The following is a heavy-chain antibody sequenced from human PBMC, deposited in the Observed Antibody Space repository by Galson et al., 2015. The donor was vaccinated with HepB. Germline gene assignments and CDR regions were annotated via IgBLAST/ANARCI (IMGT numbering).Heavy chain of an antibody. Sequence: SVKVSCKASGYTFTSYAMHWVRQAPGQRLEWMGWINAGNGNTKYSQKFQGRVTITRDTSASTAYMELSSLRSEDTAVYYCARDLYSSSWYGAYYYYYGMDVWGQGTTVTVSS. CDR3: ARDLYSSSWYGAYYYYYGMDV. CDR1: GYTFTSYA. V-gene: IGHV1-3*01. D-gene: IGHD6-13*01. J-gene: IGHJ6*02. CDR2: INAGNGNT.